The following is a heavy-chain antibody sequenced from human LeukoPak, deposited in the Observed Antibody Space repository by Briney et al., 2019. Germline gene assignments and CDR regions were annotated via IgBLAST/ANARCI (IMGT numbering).Heavy chain of an antibody. Sequence: SVKVSCKASGGTFSSYAIIWVRQAPGQGLEWMGRIIPILGIANYAQKFQGRVTITADKSTSTAYMELSSLRSEDTAVYYCARNPPGDRLLSIGAFDIWGQGTMVTVSS. J-gene: IGHJ3*02. D-gene: IGHD2-21*01. V-gene: IGHV1-69*04. CDR1: GGTFSSYA. CDR2: IIPILGIA. CDR3: ARNPPGDRLLSIGAFDI.